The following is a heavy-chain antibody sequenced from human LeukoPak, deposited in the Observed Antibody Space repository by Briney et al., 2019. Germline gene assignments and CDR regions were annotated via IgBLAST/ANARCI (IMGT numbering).Heavy chain of an antibody. Sequence: ASVKVSCKASGYTFTSYGISWVRQAPGQGLEWMGWISAYNGNTNYAQKLQGRVTMTTDTSTSTAYMELRSLRSDDTAVYYCATCSSTSCQLGWEANHDAFDIWGQGTMVTVSS. J-gene: IGHJ3*02. CDR3: ATCSSTSCQLGWEANHDAFDI. CDR2: ISAYNGNT. D-gene: IGHD2-2*01. CDR1: GYTFTSYG. V-gene: IGHV1-18*01.